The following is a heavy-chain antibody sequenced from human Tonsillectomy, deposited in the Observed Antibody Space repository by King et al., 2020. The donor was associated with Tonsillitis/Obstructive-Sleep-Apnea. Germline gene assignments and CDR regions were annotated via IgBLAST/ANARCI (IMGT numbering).Heavy chain of an antibody. J-gene: IGHJ4*02. CDR2: IWYDGSNK. D-gene: IGHD2-2*01. V-gene: IGHV3-33*01. Sequence: QLVQSGGGVVRPGRSLRLSCAASGFTFSSYGMHWVRQAPGKGLEWVAVIWYDGSNKYYADSVKGRFTISRDNSKNTLYLQMNSLRAEDTAVYYCARVGYCSSTSCLGFDYWGQGTLVTVSS. CDR1: GFTFSSYG. CDR3: ARVGYCSSTSCLGFDY.